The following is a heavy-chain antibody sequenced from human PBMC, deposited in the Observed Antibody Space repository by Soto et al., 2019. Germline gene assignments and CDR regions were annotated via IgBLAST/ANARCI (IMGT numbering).Heavy chain of an antibody. CDR2: MSGSGGSA. Sequence: EVQLLDSGGGLVQPGGSLRLSCAASGFTFSSYVMSWVRQPPGKGLEWVSAMSGSGGSAYYADSVKGRFTISRDNSKNTVYLQMNSLRVDDTAVYYCARWEDTTRNGWFDPWGQGTLVTVSS. CDR3: ARWEDTTRNGWFDP. J-gene: IGHJ5*02. CDR1: GFTFSSYV. V-gene: IGHV3-23*01. D-gene: IGHD1-26*01.